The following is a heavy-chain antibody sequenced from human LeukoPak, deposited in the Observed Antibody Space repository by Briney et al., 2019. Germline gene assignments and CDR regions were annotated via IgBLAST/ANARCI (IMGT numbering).Heavy chain of an antibody. CDR3: ARGLGSGWNN. D-gene: IGHD6-19*01. Sequence: KPSETLSLTCAVYGGSFSGYYWSWIRQPPGKGLEWIGEINHSGSTNYNPSLKSRVSISVDTSKNQFSLKLSSVTAADTAVYYCARGLGSGWNNWGQGTLVTVSS. CDR1: GGSFSGYY. V-gene: IGHV4-34*01. J-gene: IGHJ4*02. CDR2: INHSGST.